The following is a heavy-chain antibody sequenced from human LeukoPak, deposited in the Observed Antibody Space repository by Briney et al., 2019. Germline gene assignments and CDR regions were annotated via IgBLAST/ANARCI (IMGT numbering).Heavy chain of an antibody. CDR1: GYTFTGCY. J-gene: IGHJ6*03. CDR3: ASGVAGYCSSTSCPDHYYYYYMDV. Sequence: GASVKVSCKASGYTFTGCYMHWVRQAPGQGLEWMGWINPNSGGTNYAQKFQGRVTMTRDTSISTAYMELSRLRSDDTAVYYCASGVAGYCSSTSCPDHYYYYYMDVWGKGTTVTVSS. V-gene: IGHV1-2*02. CDR2: INPNSGGT. D-gene: IGHD2-2*01.